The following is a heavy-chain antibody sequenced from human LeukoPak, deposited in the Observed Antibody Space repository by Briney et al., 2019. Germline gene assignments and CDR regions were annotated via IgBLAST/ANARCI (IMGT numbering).Heavy chain of an antibody. J-gene: IGHJ3*02. CDR1: GFTFSSYG. Sequence: PGGTLRLSCAASGFTFSSYGMSWVRQAPGKGLEWVTGINWNGDTTAFADSVKGRFTIARDNARNSLYLQMNSLRDEDTALYYCARSVDSSGFYDAFDMWGQGTMVTVSS. CDR3: ARSVDSSGFYDAFDM. V-gene: IGHV3-20*04. D-gene: IGHD3-22*01. CDR2: INWNGDTT.